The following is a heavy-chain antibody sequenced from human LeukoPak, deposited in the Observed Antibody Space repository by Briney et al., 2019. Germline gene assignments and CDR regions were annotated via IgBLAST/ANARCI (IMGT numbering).Heavy chain of an antibody. CDR2: IYHSGST. Sequence: SETLSLTCAVSGYSISSGYYWGWIRPPPGKGLEWIGSIYHSGSTYYNPSPKSRVTISVDTSKNQFSLKLSSVTAADTAVYYCARLVPQRAWFDYWGQGTLVTVSS. CDR1: GYSISSGYY. J-gene: IGHJ4*02. CDR3: ARLVPQRAWFDY. V-gene: IGHV4-38-2*01.